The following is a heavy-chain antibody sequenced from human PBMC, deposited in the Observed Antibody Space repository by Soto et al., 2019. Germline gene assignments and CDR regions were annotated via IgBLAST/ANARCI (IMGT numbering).Heavy chain of an antibody. CDR1: GYTFTSYY. V-gene: IGHV1-46*03. Sequence: ASVKVSCKASGYTFTSYYMHWVRQAPGQGLEWMGIINPSGGSTSYAQKFQGRVTMTRDTSTSTVYMELSSLRSEDTAVYYCAMIAVADKRIDYWGQGTLVTVSS. D-gene: IGHD6-19*01. J-gene: IGHJ4*02. CDR3: AMIAVADKRIDY. CDR2: INPSGGST.